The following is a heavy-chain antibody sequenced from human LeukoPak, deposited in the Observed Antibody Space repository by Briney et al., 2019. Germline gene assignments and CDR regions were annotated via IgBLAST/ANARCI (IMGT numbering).Heavy chain of an antibody. J-gene: IGHJ4*02. CDR3: ARSPYYYDSSDY. V-gene: IGHV3-30*04. CDR1: GFTFSSYA. CDR2: ISYDGSSK. D-gene: IGHD3-22*01. Sequence: GGSLRLSCAASGFTFSSYAMHWVRQAPGKGLEWVAVISYDGSSKYYADSVKGRFTISRDNSKNTLYLQMNSLRAEDTAVYYCARSPYYYDSSDYWGQGTLVTVSS.